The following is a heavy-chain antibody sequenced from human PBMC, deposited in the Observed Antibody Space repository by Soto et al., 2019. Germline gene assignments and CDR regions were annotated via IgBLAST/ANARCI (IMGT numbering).Heavy chain of an antibody. Sequence: GGSLRLSCAASGFTFSSYAMSWVRQAPGKGLEWVSAISGSGGSTYYADSVKGRFTISRDNSKNTLYLQMNSLRAEDTAVYYFAKEGLYCGGDCYPYYFDYWGQGTLVTVSS. D-gene: IGHD2-21*02. V-gene: IGHV3-23*01. J-gene: IGHJ4*02. CDR2: ISGSGGST. CDR3: AKEGLYCGGDCYPYYFDY. CDR1: GFTFSSYA.